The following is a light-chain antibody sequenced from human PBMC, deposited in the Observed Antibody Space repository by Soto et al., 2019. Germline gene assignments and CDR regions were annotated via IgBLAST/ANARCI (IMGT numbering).Light chain of an antibody. CDR3: KQYGSSQWP. V-gene: IGKV3-20*01. J-gene: IGKJ1*01. CDR2: GAY. Sequence: STRSPGGLCSAPVSRATLSCRSSQSGSSSYLAWYQQKPGQAHRLIIYGAYSRATGITDRFSGSGSGTDFTLTISRMEPEDFAVYYCKQYGSSQWPFGKGNKVDIK. CDR1: QSGSSSY.